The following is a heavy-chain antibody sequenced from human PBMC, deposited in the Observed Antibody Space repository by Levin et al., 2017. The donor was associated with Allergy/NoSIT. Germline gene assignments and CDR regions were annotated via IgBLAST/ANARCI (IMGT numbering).Heavy chain of an antibody. V-gene: IGHV3-30-3*01. J-gene: IGHJ6*03. Sequence: GESLKISCAASGFTFSSYAMHWVRQAPGKGLEWVAVISYDGSNKYYADSVKGRFTISRDNSKNTLYLQMNSLRAEDTAVYYCARDPHYYGSGSPALKLWYYYYMDVWGKGTTVTVSS. CDR2: ISYDGSNK. CDR3: ARDPHYYGSGSPALKLWYYYYMDV. D-gene: IGHD3-10*01. CDR1: GFTFSSYA.